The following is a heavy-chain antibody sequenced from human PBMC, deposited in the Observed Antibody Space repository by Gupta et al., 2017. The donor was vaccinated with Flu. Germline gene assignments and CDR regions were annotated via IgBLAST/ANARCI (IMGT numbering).Heavy chain of an antibody. V-gene: IGHV1-2*02. Sequence: QAQLVQSGAEVKKPGASVKVSCKVSGYMFTVYYIQWLRQVPGQGLEWLGWVNPHSGATNYAQKCQGRLTMTRDTSIGTVYMELSRLRSDDTAVYYCARDRCAAAGDYYDYGIDVWGQGTTVTVSS. D-gene: IGHD6-13*01. CDR2: VNPHSGAT. CDR3: ARDRCAAAGDYYDYGIDV. J-gene: IGHJ6*02. CDR1: GYMFTVYY.